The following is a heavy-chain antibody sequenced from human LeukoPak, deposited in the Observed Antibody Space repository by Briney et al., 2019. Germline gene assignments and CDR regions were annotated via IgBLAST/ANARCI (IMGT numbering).Heavy chain of an antibody. Sequence: ASVKVSCKASGYTFTSYGISWVRLAPGQGLEWMGWISAYNGNTNYAQKLQGRVTMTTDTSTSTAYMELRSLRSDDTAVYYCARIRFDYYDSSGYYACYFDYWGQGTLVTVSS. V-gene: IGHV1-18*01. J-gene: IGHJ4*02. CDR3: ARIRFDYYDSSGYYACYFDY. CDR2: ISAYNGNT. D-gene: IGHD3-22*01. CDR1: GYTFTSYG.